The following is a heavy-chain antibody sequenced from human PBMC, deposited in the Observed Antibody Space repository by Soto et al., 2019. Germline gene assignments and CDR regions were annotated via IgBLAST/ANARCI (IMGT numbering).Heavy chain of an antibody. V-gene: IGHV1-2*02. CDR3: AREWELPLYYYGMDV. CDR2: INPNSGGT. Sequence: GASVKVSCKASGYTFTGYYMHWVRQAPGQGLEWMGWINPNSGGTNYAQKFQGRVTMTRDTSISTAYMELSRLRSDDTAVYYCAREWELPLYYYGMDVWGQGTMVTVSS. J-gene: IGHJ6*02. D-gene: IGHD1-26*01. CDR1: GYTFTGYY.